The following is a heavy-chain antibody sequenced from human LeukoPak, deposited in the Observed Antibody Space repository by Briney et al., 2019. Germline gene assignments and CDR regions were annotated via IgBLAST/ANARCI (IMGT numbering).Heavy chain of an antibody. CDR3: ARDGYFDY. D-gene: IGHD6-13*01. Sequence: ASVKVSCKASGYTFTNYGFGWVRQAPGQGLEWMGWINPNSGNTNYAQRLQGRVTMTTDTSTSTAYMELRGLKSDDTAVYYCARDGYFDYWGQGTLVTVSS. J-gene: IGHJ4*02. CDR2: INPNSGNT. CDR1: GYTFTNYG. V-gene: IGHV1-18*01.